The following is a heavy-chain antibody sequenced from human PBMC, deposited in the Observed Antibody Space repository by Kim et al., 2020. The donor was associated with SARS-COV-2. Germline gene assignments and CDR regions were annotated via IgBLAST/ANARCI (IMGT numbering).Heavy chain of an antibody. CDR3: ARGPRIALKTYYDILTGKGGPVTPRYYGMDV. J-gene: IGHJ6*02. Sequence: SETLSLTCAVYGGSFSGYYWSWIRQPPGKGLEWIGEINHSGSTNYNPSLKSRVTISVDTSKNQFSLKLSSVTAADTAVYYCARGPRIALKTYYDILTGKGGPVTPRYYGMDVWGQGTTVTVSS. CDR1: GGSFSGYY. CDR2: INHSGST. D-gene: IGHD3-9*01. V-gene: IGHV4-34*01.